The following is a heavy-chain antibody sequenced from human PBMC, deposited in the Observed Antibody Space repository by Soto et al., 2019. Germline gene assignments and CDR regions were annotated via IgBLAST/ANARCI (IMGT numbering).Heavy chain of an antibody. Sequence: SETLSLTCTVSGGSISSYYWSWIRQPPGKGLEWIGYIYHSGSTNYNPSLKSRVTMFVDTSQNQFSLKLTSLTVADTAVYYCARHSPGLFDPWGQGTLVTVSS. J-gene: IGHJ5*02. V-gene: IGHV4-59*08. CDR1: GGSISSYY. CDR2: IYHSGST. CDR3: ARHSPGLFDP.